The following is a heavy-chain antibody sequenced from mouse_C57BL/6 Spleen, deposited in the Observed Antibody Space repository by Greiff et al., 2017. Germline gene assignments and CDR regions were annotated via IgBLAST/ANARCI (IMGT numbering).Heavy chain of an antibody. Sequence: EVHLVESGGGLVQPKGSLKLSCAASGFSFNTYAMNWVRQAPGKGLEWVARIRSKSNNYATYYADSVKDRFTISRDDSESMLYLQMNNLKTEDTAMYYCVRQQYYGSSYWYFDVWGTGTTVTVSS. D-gene: IGHD1-1*01. CDR2: IRSKSNNYAT. CDR1: GFSFNTYA. CDR3: VRQQYYGSSYWYFDV. J-gene: IGHJ1*03. V-gene: IGHV10-1*01.